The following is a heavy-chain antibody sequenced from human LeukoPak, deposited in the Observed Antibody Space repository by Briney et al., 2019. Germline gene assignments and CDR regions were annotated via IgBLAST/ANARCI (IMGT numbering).Heavy chain of an antibody. Sequence: PSETLSLTCAVSGGSISSGGYSWSWIRQPPGKGLEWIGYIYHSGSTYYNPSLKSRVTISVDRSKNQFSLKLSSVTAADTAVYYCARGPNGVLLWFGEPYYFDYWGQGTLVTVSS. CDR1: GGSISSGGYS. D-gene: IGHD3-10*01. CDR2: IYHSGST. V-gene: IGHV4-30-2*01. CDR3: ARGPNGVLLWFGEPYYFDY. J-gene: IGHJ4*02.